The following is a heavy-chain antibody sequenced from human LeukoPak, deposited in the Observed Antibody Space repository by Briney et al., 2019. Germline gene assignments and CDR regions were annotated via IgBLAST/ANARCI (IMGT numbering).Heavy chain of an antibody. V-gene: IGHV4-59*01. J-gene: IGHJ3*02. CDR1: GGSISGYY. CDR3: ASLPYYDFWNPHFDI. CDR2: IYYSGNT. Sequence: SETLSLTCTVAGGSISGYYWSWIRQPPGKGLEWIGHIYYSGNTNYNPSLKSRVTISVDTSKNQFSLKQSSVTAADTAVYYCASLPYYDFWNPHFDIWGQGTMVTVSS. D-gene: IGHD3-3*01.